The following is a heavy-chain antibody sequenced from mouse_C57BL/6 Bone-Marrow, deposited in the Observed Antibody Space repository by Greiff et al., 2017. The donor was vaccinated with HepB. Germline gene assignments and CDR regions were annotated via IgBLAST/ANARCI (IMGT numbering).Heavy chain of an antibody. Sequence: EVQVVESGPELVKPGASVKISCKASGYSFTGYYMNWVKQSPEKSLEWIGEINPSTGGTTYNQKFKDKATLTVDKSSSTAYMQLKSLTSEDSAVYYCARSGLLDYFDYWGQGTTLTVSS. CDR3: ARSGLLDYFDY. D-gene: IGHD2-3*01. J-gene: IGHJ2*01. V-gene: IGHV1-42*01. CDR1: GYSFTGYY. CDR2: INPSTGGT.